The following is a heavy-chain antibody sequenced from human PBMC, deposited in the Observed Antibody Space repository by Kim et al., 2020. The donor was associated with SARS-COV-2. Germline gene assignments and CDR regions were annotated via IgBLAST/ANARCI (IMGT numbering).Heavy chain of an antibody. D-gene: IGHD3-10*01. CDR3: ARGVSDAFDI. CDR2: YN. V-gene: IGHV6-1*01. J-gene: IGHJ3*02. Sequence: YNDYAVAVKSRITINPDTSKNQFSLQLNSVTPEDTAVYYCARGVSDAFDIWGQGKMVTVSS.